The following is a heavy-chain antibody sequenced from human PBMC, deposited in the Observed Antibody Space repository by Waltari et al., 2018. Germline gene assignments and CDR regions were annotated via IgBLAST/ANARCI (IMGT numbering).Heavy chain of an antibody. Sequence: EVQLVESGGGLVQPGGSLRLSCVASVFIFISYWMSWVRQAPGKGLEWVANIKQDGSEKYYVDSVKGRFTISRDNAKNSLYLQMNSLRAEDTAVYYCARDRPHDYWGQGTLVTVSS. V-gene: IGHV3-7*01. CDR2: IKQDGSEK. CDR3: ARDRPHDY. J-gene: IGHJ4*02. CDR1: VFIFISYW.